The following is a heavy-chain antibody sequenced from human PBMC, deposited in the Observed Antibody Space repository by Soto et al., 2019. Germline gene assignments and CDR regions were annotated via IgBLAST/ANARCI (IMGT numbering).Heavy chain of an antibody. CDR1: GYTFTSYD. Sequence: ASVKVSCKASGYTFTSYDINWVRQATGQGLEWMGWMNPNSGNTGYAQKFQGRVTMTRNTSISTAYMELSSLRSEDTAVYYCARGPNWYSSSSFVSPMDVWGKGTTVTVSS. CDR2: MNPNSGNT. D-gene: IGHD6-6*01. V-gene: IGHV1-8*01. CDR3: ARGPNWYSSSSFVSPMDV. J-gene: IGHJ6*03.